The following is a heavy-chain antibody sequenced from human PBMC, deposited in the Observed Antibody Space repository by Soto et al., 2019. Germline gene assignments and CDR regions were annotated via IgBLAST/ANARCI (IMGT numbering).Heavy chain of an antibody. Sequence: PVGSLRLSCAASGFTFSSYGMHWVSQAPGKGLEWVAVISYDGSNKYYADSVKGRFTISRDNSKNTLYLQMNSLRAEDTAVYYCAKDTVTIFGVVTYYYYGMDVWGQGTTVTVSS. CDR3: AKDTVTIFGVVTYYYYGMDV. D-gene: IGHD3-3*01. CDR2: ISYDGSNK. V-gene: IGHV3-30*18. J-gene: IGHJ6*02. CDR1: GFTFSSYG.